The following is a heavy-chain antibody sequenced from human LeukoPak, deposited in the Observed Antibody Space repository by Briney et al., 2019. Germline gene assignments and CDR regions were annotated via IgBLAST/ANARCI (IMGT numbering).Heavy chain of an antibody. CDR3: ATSSLSLPRY. J-gene: IGHJ4*02. Sequence: ETLSLTCAVYXGXLRGYYWGWFRQPQGKGREGMGNVYYSGITYYNPSLKSRVIISLDTPKSQFSLKLSSVTAADTAVYYCATSSLSLPRYLGQGTLVTVSS. V-gene: IGHV4-34*01. CDR2: VYYSGIT. D-gene: IGHD6-6*01. CDR1: XGXLRGYY.